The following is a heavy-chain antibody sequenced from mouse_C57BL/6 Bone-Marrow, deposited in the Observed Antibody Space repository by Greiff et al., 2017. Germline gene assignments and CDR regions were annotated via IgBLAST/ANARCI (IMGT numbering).Heavy chain of an antibody. D-gene: IGHD2-4*01. Sequence: EVQLVESGGGLVQPGASLKLSCESSDYTFPSHDMSWVRKTPEKRLELVAAINSDGGSTYYPDNMERRFIISRDNTEKTLYLQMSSLRSEDTAWDYCARHYDYDRIYWGQGTTLTVSS. J-gene: IGHJ2*01. CDR2: INSDGGST. CDR1: DYTFPSHD. V-gene: IGHV5-2*01. CDR3: ARHYDYDRIY.